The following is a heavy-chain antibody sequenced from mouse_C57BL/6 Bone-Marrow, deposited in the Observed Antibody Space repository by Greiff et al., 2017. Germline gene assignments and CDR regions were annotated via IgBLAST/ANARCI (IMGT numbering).Heavy chain of an antibody. Sequence: QVQLQQPGAELVRPGSSVKLSCKASGYTFTSYWMHWVKQRPIQGLEWIGNIDSSDSETHYNYKFKDKATLTVDKSSSAAYKQISCLAAEDAAVYCCARKGYFDVWGTGTTVTVSS. CDR2: IDSSDSET. CDR3: ARKGYFDV. V-gene: IGHV1-52*01. CDR1: GYTFTSYW. J-gene: IGHJ1*03.